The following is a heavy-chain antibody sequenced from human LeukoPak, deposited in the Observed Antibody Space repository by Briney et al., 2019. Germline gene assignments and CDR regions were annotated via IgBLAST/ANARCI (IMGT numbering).Heavy chain of an antibody. D-gene: IGHD3-10*01. CDR1: GGSISSNNW. V-gene: IGHV4-4*02. J-gene: IGHJ6*04. Sequence: PSETLSLTCAVSGGSISSNNWWSWVRPPPGKGLEWSGEIYHSGNTNYDPSLKSRVSISVDKSKNQSSLKVSSVTAADTAVYYCARDHGYMIRGAPVGYFGMDVWGKGTTVTVSS. CDR3: ARDHGYMIRGAPVGYFGMDV. CDR2: IYHSGNT.